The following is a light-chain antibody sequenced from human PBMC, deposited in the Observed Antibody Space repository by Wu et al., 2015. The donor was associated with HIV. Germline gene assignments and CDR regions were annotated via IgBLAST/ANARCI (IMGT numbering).Light chain of an antibody. V-gene: IGKV3-15*01. CDR3: QQYNNWPPVT. CDR2: GAS. J-gene: IGKJ5*01. Sequence: EIVMTQSPATLSVSPGERATLSCRASQGVRSNVAWYRQTPGQAPRLLIYGASTRATDIPVRFSGSGSGTEFTLTISSLQSEDFAVYYCQQYNNWPPVTFGQGTRLEIK. CDR1: QGVRSN.